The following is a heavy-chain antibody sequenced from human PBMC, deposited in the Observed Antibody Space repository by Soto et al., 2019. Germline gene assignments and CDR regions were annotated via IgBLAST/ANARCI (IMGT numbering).Heavy chain of an antibody. CDR2: IYYSGST. V-gene: IGHV4-59*01. J-gene: IGHJ5*01. D-gene: IGHD1-7*01. Sequence: SETLSLTCTVSGGSISSYYWSWIRQPPGKGLEWIGYIYYSGSTNYNPSLKSRVTISVDTSKNQFSLKLSSVTATDTAVYYFARGKLGRPDDSWGPGSLVTVSS. CDR3: ARGKLGRPDDS. CDR1: GGSISSYY.